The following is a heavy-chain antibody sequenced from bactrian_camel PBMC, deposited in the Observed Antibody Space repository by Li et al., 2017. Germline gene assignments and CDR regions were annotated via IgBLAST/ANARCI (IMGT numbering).Heavy chain of an antibody. CDR1: GFTVSDYW. V-gene: IGHV3S1*01. Sequence: VQLVESGGGLVQPGGSLRLSCAASGFTVSDYWMFWVRQAPGKGLEWVSTISSGGTTFYADSVKGRFTISRDNAANTVYLQMDSLKPEDTAVYYCVRVYSSASEGPYGYNYWGQGTQVTVS. CDR3: VRVYSSASEGPYGYNY. CDR2: ISSGGTT. D-gene: IGHD4*01. J-gene: IGHJ4*01.